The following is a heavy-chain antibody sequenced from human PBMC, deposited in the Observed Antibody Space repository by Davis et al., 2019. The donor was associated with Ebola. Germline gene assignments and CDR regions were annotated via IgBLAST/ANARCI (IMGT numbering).Heavy chain of an antibody. CDR2: IWYDGSNK. V-gene: IGHV3-33*01. CDR1: GFTFSSYG. Sequence: PGGSLRLSCAASGFTFSSYGMHWVRQAPGKGLEWVAVIWYDGSNKYYAGSVKGRFTISRDNSKNTLYLQMNSLRAEDTAVYYCARLDTYDSSGYYHPFALDYWGQGTLVTVSS. J-gene: IGHJ4*02. CDR3: ARLDTYDSSGYYHPFALDY. D-gene: IGHD3-22*01.